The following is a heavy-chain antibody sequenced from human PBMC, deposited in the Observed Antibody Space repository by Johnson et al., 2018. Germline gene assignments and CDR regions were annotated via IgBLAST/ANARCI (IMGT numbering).Heavy chain of an antibody. CDR1: GGSFSDYY. D-gene: IGHD3-16*01. CDR3: ARGVKTLLGVTHRYYYYYYMDV. V-gene: IGHV4-34*01. J-gene: IGHJ6*03. Sequence: QVQLQQWGAGLLKXSETXSLXCAVDGGSFSDYYWSWIRQSPGKGLEWIGEVNHSGSTNYNPALKSRVTISVDTSKNQFSLKLRSATAQDTAVYYCARGVKTLLGVTHRYYYYYYMDVWGKGTTVTVSS. CDR2: VNHSGST.